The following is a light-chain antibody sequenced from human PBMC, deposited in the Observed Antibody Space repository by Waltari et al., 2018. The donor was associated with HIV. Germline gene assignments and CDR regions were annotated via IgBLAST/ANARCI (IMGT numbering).Light chain of an antibody. CDR1: SSDVGGYNL. CDR3: CAYAGSTTYVI. J-gene: IGLJ2*01. Sequence: QSITISCTGTSSDVGGYNLVSWYQQHPGKAPKLMIYEVSKRPSGVSNRFSGSESGNTASLTISGLQAEDEADYYCCAYAGSTTYVIFGGGTKLTVL. V-gene: IGLV2-23*02. CDR2: EVS.